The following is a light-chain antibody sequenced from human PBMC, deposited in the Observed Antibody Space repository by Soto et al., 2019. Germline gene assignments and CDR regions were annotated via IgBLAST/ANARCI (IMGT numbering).Light chain of an antibody. J-gene: IGKJ4*01. CDR3: QQLNSYPLS. V-gene: IGKV1-9*01. CDR1: QGISSY. Sequence: DIQLTQSPSFLSASIGDRVTITCRASQGISSYLAWYQQKPGKAPTLLIYAASTFQSGVPSRFSGSGSGTEFTLTISSLQPEDFATYYCQQLNSYPLSFGGGTKVEIK. CDR2: AAS.